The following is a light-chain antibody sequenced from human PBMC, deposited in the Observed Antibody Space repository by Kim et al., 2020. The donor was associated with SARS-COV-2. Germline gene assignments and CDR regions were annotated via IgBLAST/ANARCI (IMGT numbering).Light chain of an antibody. J-gene: IGKJ1*01. Sequence: DIVLTQSPGTLSLSPGERATLSCRASQSVSDNYLAWYQQKPGQAPRVLIYGASSRATGIPDRFSGSGYGTDFTLTISGLEPEDFAVYHCQQYGSLPWTFGQGTKVDIK. CDR3: QQYGSLPWT. V-gene: IGKV3-20*01. CDR1: QSVSDNY. CDR2: GAS.